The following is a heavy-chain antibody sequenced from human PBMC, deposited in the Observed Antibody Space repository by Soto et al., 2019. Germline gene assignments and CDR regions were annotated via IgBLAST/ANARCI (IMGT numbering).Heavy chain of an antibody. Sequence: DVQLVESGGGWVQPGRSLRLSCAASGFTFDVYAMHWVRQAPGKGLEWVSGINYNSGSVGYADSVKGRFTISRDNAMNSLHQQMNSLRAEDTAVYYCAKDISLRGWVYLVVEYWGQGTLVTVSP. CDR3: AKDISLRGWVYLVVEY. V-gene: IGHV3-9*01. D-gene: IGHD6-13*01. CDR1: GFTFDVYA. J-gene: IGHJ4*02. CDR2: INYNSGSV.